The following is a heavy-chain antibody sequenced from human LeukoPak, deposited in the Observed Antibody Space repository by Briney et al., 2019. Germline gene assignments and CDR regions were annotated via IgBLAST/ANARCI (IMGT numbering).Heavy chain of an antibody. CDR3: ARVNAPLQLERRRSGYNWFDP. J-gene: IGHJ5*02. CDR1: GYTFTGYY. D-gene: IGHD1-1*01. Sequence: ASVKVSCKASGYTFTGYYMHWVRQAPGQGLEWMGWINPNSGGTNYAQKFQGRVTMTRDTSISTAYMELSRLRSDDTAVYYCARVNAPLQLERRRSGYNWFDPWGQGTLVTVSS. V-gene: IGHV1-2*02. CDR2: INPNSGGT.